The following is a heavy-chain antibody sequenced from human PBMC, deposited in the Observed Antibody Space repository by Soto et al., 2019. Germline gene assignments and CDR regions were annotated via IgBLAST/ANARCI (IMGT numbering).Heavy chain of an antibody. V-gene: IGHV1-69*13. J-gene: IGHJ3*02. CDR1: GGTFSSYA. CDR3: ARDDSSSWYGGAFDI. Sequence: AVKVSCKASGGTFSSYAISWVRQAPGQGLEWMGGIIPIFGTANYAQKFQGRVTITADESTSTAYMELSSLRSEDTAVYYCARDDSSSWYGGAFDIWGQGTMVTVSS. CDR2: IIPIFGTA. D-gene: IGHD6-13*01.